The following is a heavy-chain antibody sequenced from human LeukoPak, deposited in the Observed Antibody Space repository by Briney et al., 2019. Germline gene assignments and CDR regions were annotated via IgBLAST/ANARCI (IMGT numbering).Heavy chain of an antibody. J-gene: IGHJ5*02. CDR3: ARKTIWFGDRWFDP. CDR2: INQSGST. Sequence: PSETLSLTCAVYDGSFSGYSWGWIRQPPGKGLEWIGEINQSGSTNYNPSLKSRVSISLDTSKNQFSLKLSSVTAADTAVYYCARKTIWFGDRWFDPWGQGTLVTVSS. CDR1: DGSFSGYS. D-gene: IGHD3-10*01. V-gene: IGHV4-34*01.